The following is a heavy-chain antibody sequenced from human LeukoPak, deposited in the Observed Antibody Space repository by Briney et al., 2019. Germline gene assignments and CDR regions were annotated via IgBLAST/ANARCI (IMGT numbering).Heavy chain of an antibody. CDR2: INHSGST. J-gene: IGHJ6*04. CDR1: GGSFSGYY. D-gene: IGHD4-17*01. CDR3: ASSSPGFYGDYGVYYYGMDV. V-gene: IGHV4-34*01. Sequence: PSETLSLTCAVYGGSFSGYYWSWIRQPPGKGLEWIGEINHSGSTNYNPSLKSRVTISVDTSKNQFSLKLSSVTAADTAVYYCASSSPGFYGDYGVYYYGMDVWGKGTTVTVSS.